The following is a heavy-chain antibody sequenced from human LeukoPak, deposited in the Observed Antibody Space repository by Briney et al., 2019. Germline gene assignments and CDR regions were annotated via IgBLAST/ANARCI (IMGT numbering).Heavy chain of an antibody. J-gene: IGHJ6*03. Sequence: GGSLRLSCAASGFTFSGYYMSWIRQAPGKGLEWVSYINGGGSTVFYAGSVKGRFTISRDNARDSLFLQMNSLGADDTALYYCARGRYSNGHYYHMDVWGKGTTVTVSS. CDR1: GFTFSGYY. CDR3: ARGRYSNGHYYHMDV. CDR2: INGGGSTV. V-gene: IGHV3-11*01. D-gene: IGHD4-11*01.